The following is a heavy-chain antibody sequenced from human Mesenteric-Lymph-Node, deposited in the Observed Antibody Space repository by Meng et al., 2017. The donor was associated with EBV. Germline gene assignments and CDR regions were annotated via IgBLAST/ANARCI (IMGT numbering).Heavy chain of an antibody. Sequence: QVQLQESGPGLVKPSETLSLTCTVSGGSVSSTSYYWSWIRHPPGKRLEWIGYVYYSGSTNYNPSLKSRVTISVDTSKNQFSLNLYSVTAADTAVYYCARENPARGNWFDPWGQGALFTVSS. V-gene: IGHV4-61*01. J-gene: IGHJ5*02. CDR2: VYYSGST. CDR1: GGSVSSTSYY. CDR3: ARENPARGNWFDP. D-gene: IGHD3-10*01.